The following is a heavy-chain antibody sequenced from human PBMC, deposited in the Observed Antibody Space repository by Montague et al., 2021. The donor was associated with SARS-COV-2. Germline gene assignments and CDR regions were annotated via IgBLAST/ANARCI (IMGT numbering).Heavy chain of an antibody. CDR2: TYYRSKWYN. Sequence: CAISGDSVSSNIATWNWIRQSPSRGLEWLGRTYYRSKWYNDYAVSVKSRVIINPGTSNNRISLQLNSVTPEDTAVYYCARAYCGGDCYFYWYSDLWGRGTLVTVSS. V-gene: IGHV6-1*01. CDR1: GDSVSSNIAT. CDR3: ARAYCGGDCYFYWYSDL. J-gene: IGHJ2*01. D-gene: IGHD2-21*02.